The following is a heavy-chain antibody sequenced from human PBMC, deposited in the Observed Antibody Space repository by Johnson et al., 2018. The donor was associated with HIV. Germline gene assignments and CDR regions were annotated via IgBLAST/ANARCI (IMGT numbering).Heavy chain of an antibody. V-gene: IGHV3-33*08. CDR2: IWYDGSNK. CDR3: ARVRYSSGWPIYAFDI. Sequence: QVQLVESGGGLVQPGGSLRLSCAASGFIFGNYWMTWVRQAPGKGLEWVAVIWYDGSNKYYADSVKGRFTISRDNSKNTLYLQMNSLRAEDTAVYYCARVRYSSGWPIYAFDIWGQGTVVIVSS. J-gene: IGHJ3*02. CDR1: GFIFGNYW. D-gene: IGHD6-19*01.